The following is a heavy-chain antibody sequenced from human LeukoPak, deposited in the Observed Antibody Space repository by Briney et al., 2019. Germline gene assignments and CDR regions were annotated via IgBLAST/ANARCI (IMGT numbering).Heavy chain of an antibody. J-gene: IGHJ4*02. V-gene: IGHV1-69*05. CDR3: AREKTGDFDY. CDR1: GGTLGTYA. CDR2: ISPMFGIA. D-gene: IGHD7-27*01. Sequence: SVKVSCKASGGTLGTYAVSWVRQAPGQGLEWMGRISPMFGIANYTQKFQGRVTITTDESANTAYMELRSLRSDDTAVYYCAREKTGDFDYWGQGTLVTVSS.